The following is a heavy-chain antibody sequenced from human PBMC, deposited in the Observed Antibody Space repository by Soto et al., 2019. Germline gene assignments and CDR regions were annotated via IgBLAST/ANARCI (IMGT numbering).Heavy chain of an antibody. CDR3: ARAGIGVGATRGWYFDL. D-gene: IGHD1-26*01. Sequence: QVQLVQSGAEVKKPGSSVKVSCKASGGTFSSYAISWVRQAPGQGLEWMGGIIPIFGTANYAQKFQGRVTITADESTSSAYMELSSLRSEDTAVYYCARAGIGVGATRGWYFDLWGRGTLVTVSS. CDR1: GGTFSSYA. J-gene: IGHJ2*01. CDR2: IIPIFGTA. V-gene: IGHV1-69*01.